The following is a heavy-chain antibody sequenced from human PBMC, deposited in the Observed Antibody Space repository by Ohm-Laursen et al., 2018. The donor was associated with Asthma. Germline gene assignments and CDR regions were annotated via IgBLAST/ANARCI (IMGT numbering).Heavy chain of an antibody. CDR3: ARGITMVQGVITYGMDV. D-gene: IGHD3-10*01. Sequence: SLRLSCSAPGFTFSSYDMHWVRQATGKGLEWVSAIGTAGDTYYPGSVKGRFTISRENAKNSLYLQMNSLRAGDTAVYYCARGITMVQGVITYGMDVWAKGPRSPSP. CDR1: GFTFSSYD. V-gene: IGHV3-13*01. CDR2: IGTAGDT. J-gene: IGHJ6*02.